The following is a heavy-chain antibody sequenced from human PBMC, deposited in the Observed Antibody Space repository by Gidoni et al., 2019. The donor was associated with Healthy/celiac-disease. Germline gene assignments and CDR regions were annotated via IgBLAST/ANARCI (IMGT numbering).Heavy chain of an antibody. Sequence: EVQLVESGGGLVQTGRYLRLSCAASGFTFDDYAIHWVRQDPGKGLEWVSGIGWNSGSIGYADSVKGRFTISRDNAKNSLYLQMNSLRAEDTALYYCAKDIACSGGSCTLYYYGMDVWGQGTTVTVSS. D-gene: IGHD2-15*01. CDR3: AKDIACSGGSCTLYYYGMDV. CDR1: GFTFDDYA. V-gene: IGHV3-9*01. CDR2: IGWNSGSI. J-gene: IGHJ6*02.